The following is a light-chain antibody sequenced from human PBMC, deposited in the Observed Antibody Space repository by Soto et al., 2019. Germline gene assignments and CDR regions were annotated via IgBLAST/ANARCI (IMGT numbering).Light chain of an antibody. CDR1: SSDVGGYNY. CDR3: SSYTTSNTRQIV. J-gene: IGLJ1*01. CDR2: DVR. Sequence: QSALTQPASVSGSPGQSITLSCTGTSSDVGGYNYVSWYQHPPGKAPKLIIYDVRNRPSGVSYRFSGSMSGNTASLTISGLQPEDEADYYCSSYTTSNTRQIVFGTGTKVTVL. V-gene: IGLV2-14*03.